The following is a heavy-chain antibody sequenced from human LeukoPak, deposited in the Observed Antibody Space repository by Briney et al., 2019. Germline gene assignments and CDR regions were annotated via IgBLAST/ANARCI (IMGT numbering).Heavy chain of an antibody. CDR2: INPSGGST. V-gene: IGHV1-46*01. CDR1: GYTFTSYY. CDR3: ARDPAYCGGDCYSVFDY. D-gene: IGHD2-21*02. Sequence: GASVKVSCKASGYTFTSYYMHWVRQAPGQGLEWMGIINPSGGSTSYAQKFQGRVTMTRDTSTSTVYMELSSLRSEDTAVYYCARDPAYCGGDCYSVFDYWGQGTLVTVPS. J-gene: IGHJ4*02.